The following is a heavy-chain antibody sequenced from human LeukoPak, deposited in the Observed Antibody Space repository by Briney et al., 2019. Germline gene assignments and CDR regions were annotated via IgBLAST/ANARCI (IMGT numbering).Heavy chain of an antibody. D-gene: IGHD5-18*01. CDR1: GFTFSSYA. J-gene: IGHJ4*02. CDR3: SKDFRYSSG. CDR2: ISASASGGIT. Sequence: GGSLRLSCTASGFTFSSYAMTWVRQAPGKGLQWVSGISASASGGITYYADSVKGRFTISRDNSKNTLYLQMNSLRAEDTAVYYCSKDFRYSSGWGQGTLVTVSS. V-gene: IGHV3-23*01.